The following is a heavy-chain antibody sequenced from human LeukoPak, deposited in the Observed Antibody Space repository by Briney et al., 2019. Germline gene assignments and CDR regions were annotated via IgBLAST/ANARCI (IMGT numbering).Heavy chain of an antibody. CDR2: IYYSGST. D-gene: IGHD1-26*01. CDR3: ARHLSTPGGAGGWFDP. J-gene: IGHJ5*02. Sequence: SETLSRTCTVSGGSISSYYWSWIRQPPGKGLEWTGYIYYSGSTNYNPSLKSRVTISVDTSKNQFSLKLSSVTAADTAVYYCARHLSTPGGAGGWFDPWGQGTLVTVSS. CDR1: GGSISSYY. V-gene: IGHV4-59*08.